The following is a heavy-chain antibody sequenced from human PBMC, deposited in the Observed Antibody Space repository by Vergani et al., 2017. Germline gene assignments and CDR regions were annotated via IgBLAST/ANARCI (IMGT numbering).Heavy chain of an antibody. CDR1: GFSLDTGGVG. CDR3: ARTSGRTITSHSKACWFDS. D-gene: IGHD3-10*01. J-gene: IGHJ5*01. CDR2: IYWNDDK. Sequence: QITLKESGPTLIKPTQNLTLTCTFSGFSLDTGGVGVGWIRQPPGKGLEWVALIYWNDDKRYSSSLKPRLILTKDTSKDQVVLTLTNVVPADTATYYCARTSGRTITSHSKACWFDSWGQGILVTVSS. V-gene: IGHV2-5*01.